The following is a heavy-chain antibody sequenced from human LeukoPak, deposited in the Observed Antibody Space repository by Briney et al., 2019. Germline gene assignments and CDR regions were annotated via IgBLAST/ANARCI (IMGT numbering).Heavy chain of an antibody. J-gene: IGHJ6*02. CDR3: AKDSSSSNYYYGMDV. D-gene: IGHD6-13*01. Sequence: GGSLRLSCAASGFTFSSYWMHWVRQAPGKGLVWVSRINSDGSSTSYADSVKGRFTISRDNSRNTLFVQMNSLRAEDTAIYYCAKDSSSSNYYYGMDVWGQGTTVTVSS. CDR1: GFTFSSYW. V-gene: IGHV3-74*01. CDR2: INSDGSST.